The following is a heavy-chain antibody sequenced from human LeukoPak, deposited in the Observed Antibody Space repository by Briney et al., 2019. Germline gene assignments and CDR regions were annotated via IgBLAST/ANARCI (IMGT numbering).Heavy chain of an antibody. J-gene: IGHJ3*02. Sequence: PGGSLRLSCAASGFTVSNNYMSWVRQAPGKGLEWVSGISWNSGSIGYADSVKGRFTISRDNAKNSLYLQMNSLRAEDMALYYCARVRYSSSSVRAFDIWGQGTMVTVSS. CDR1: GFTVSNNY. D-gene: IGHD6-6*01. CDR2: ISWNSGSI. CDR3: ARVRYSSSSVRAFDI. V-gene: IGHV3-9*03.